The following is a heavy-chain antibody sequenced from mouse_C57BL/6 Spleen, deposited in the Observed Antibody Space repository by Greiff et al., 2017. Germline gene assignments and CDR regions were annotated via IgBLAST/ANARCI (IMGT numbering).Heavy chain of an antibody. CDR2: INYDGSST. J-gene: IGHJ2*01. V-gene: IGHV5-16*01. Sequence: DVKLVESEGGLVQPGSSMKLSCTASGFTFSDYYMAWVRQVPEKGLEWVANINYDGSSTYYLDSLKSRFIISRDNAKNILYLQMSSLKSEDTATYYCARWDDYDGFDYWGQGTTLTVSS. CDR3: ARWDDYDGFDY. CDR1: GFTFSDYY. D-gene: IGHD2-4*01.